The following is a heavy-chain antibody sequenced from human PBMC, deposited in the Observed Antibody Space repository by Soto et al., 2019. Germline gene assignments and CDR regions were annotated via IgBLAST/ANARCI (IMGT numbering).Heavy chain of an antibody. J-gene: IGHJ4*02. Sequence: GGSLRLSCAASGFTFDDYAMHWVRQAPGKGLEWVSGISWNSGSIGYADSVKGRFTISRDNAKNSLYLQMNSLRAEDTALYYCAKVASGSWFMAYFDYWGQGTLVTVSS. V-gene: IGHV3-9*01. CDR3: AKVASGSWFMAYFDY. CDR2: ISWNSGSI. CDR1: GFTFDDYA. D-gene: IGHD2-8*02.